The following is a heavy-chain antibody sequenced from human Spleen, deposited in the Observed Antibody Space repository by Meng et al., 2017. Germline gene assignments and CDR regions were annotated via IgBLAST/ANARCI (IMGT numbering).Heavy chain of an antibody. V-gene: IGHV3-13*01. CDR2: IGTAGDT. Sequence: GGSLRLSCAASGFTFSSYDMHWVRQATGKGLEWVSAIGTAGDTYYPGSVKGRFTISRDNAKNSLYLQMNSLRDEDTAVYYCAREWELLPGAFDIWGQGTMVTVSS. CDR3: AREWELLPGAFDI. J-gene: IGHJ3*02. CDR1: GFTFSSYD. D-gene: IGHD1-26*01.